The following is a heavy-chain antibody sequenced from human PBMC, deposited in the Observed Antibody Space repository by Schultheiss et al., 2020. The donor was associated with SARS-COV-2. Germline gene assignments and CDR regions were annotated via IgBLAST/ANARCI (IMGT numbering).Heavy chain of an antibody. D-gene: IGHD2/OR15-2a*01. CDR3: ARDRDYLDAFDI. V-gene: IGHV4-31*03. Sequence: SQTLSLTCTVSGGSISSSSYYWGWIRQHPGKGLEWIGYIYYSGSTYYNPSLKSRVTISVDTSKNQFSLKLSSVTAADTAVYYCARDRDYLDAFDIWGQGTMVTVSS. CDR2: IYYSGST. CDR1: GGSISSSSYY. J-gene: IGHJ3*02.